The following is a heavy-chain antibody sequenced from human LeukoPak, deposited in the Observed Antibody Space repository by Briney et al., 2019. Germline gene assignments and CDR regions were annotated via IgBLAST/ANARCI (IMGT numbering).Heavy chain of an antibody. CDR2: IIPIFGTA. Sequence: EASVKVSCKASGGTFSSYAISWVRQAPGQGLEWMGGIIPIFGTANYAQKFQGRVTITADESTSTAYMELSSLRSEDTAVYYCAGAEGRYYYDSSGYSDWFDPWGQGTLVTVSS. J-gene: IGHJ5*02. CDR3: AGAEGRYYYDSSGYSDWFDP. CDR1: GGTFSSYA. V-gene: IGHV1-69*13. D-gene: IGHD3-22*01.